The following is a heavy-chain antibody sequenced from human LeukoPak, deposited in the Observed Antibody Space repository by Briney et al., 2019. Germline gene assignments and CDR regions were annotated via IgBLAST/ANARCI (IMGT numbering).Heavy chain of an antibody. J-gene: IGHJ6*02. CDR2: MNPNSGNT. D-gene: IGHD1-26*01. CDR1: GYTFTSYD. CDR3: ARELSGSYHYYYYGMDA. V-gene: IGHV1-8*01. Sequence: ASVNVSCTASGYTFTSYDINWVRQATGQGLEWMGWMNPNSGNTGYAQKFQGRVTMTRNTSISTAYMELSSLRSEDTAVYYCARELSGSYHYYYYGMDAWGQGTTVTVSS.